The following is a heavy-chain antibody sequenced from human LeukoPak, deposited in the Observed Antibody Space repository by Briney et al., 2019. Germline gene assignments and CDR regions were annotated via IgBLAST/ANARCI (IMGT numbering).Heavy chain of an antibody. J-gene: IGHJ4*02. Sequence: GRSLRLSCAASGFTFSSYGMHWVRQAPGKGLEWVAVISYDGSNKYYADSVKGRFTISGDNSKNTLYLQMNSLRAEDTAVYYCAKDRYYDSSGYCDYWGQGTLVTVSS. D-gene: IGHD3-22*01. CDR3: AKDRYYDSSGYCDY. CDR1: GFTFSSYG. V-gene: IGHV3-30*18. CDR2: ISYDGSNK.